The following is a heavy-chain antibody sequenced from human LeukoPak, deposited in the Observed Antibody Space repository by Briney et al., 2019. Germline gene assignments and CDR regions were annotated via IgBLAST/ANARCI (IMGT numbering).Heavy chain of an antibody. CDR1: GGSISSYY. CDR3: ARRQGDKYQLPDNYYYYYYMDV. D-gene: IGHD2-2*01. J-gene: IGHJ6*03. V-gene: IGHV4-4*09. Sequence: PSETLSLTCTVSGGSISSYYWSWIRQSPGKGLEWIGYIYTSGSTNYNPSLKSRVTVSVDTSKNQFSLKLSSVTAADTAVYYCARRQGDKYQLPDNYYYYYYMDVWGKGTTVTVSS. CDR2: IYTSGST.